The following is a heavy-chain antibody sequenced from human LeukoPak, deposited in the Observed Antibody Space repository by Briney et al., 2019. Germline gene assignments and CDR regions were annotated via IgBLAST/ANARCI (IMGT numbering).Heavy chain of an antibody. CDR1: GGTFSSYA. J-gene: IGHJ6*04. D-gene: IGHD6-13*01. Sequence: SVKVSCKASGGTFSSYAISWVRQAPGQGLEWMGGIIPIFGTANYAQKFQGRVTITADKSTSTAYMELSSLRSEDTAVYYCASSGQQLVYDYYYGMDVWGKGTTVTVSS. CDR2: IIPIFGTA. CDR3: ASSGQQLVYDYYYGMDV. V-gene: IGHV1-69*06.